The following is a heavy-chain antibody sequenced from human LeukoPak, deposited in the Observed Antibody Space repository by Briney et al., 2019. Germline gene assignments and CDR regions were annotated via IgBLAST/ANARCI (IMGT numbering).Heavy chain of an antibody. D-gene: IGHD5-18*01. CDR2: ISGSGGST. CDR1: GFTFSSYA. CDR3: AKKMSGGYSYGDFDY. V-gene: IGHV3-23*01. Sequence: GGSLRLSCAASGFTFSSYAMSWVRRAPGKGLEWVSAISGSGGSTYYADSVKGRFTISRDNSKNTLYLQMNSLRAEDTAVYYCAKKMSGGYSYGDFDYWGQGTLVTVSS. J-gene: IGHJ4*02.